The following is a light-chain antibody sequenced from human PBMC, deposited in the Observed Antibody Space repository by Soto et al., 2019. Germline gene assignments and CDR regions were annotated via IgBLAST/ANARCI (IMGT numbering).Light chain of an antibody. CDR1: SSNIGALYD. CDR2: DNN. J-gene: IGLJ2*01. CDR3: QSYDNSLSGHVV. V-gene: IGLV1-40*01. Sequence: QSVLTQPPSVSGAPGQRVTISCTGSSSNIGALYDVNWYQQLPGTAPKLLIYDNNNRPSGVPDRFSGSKSGTSASPAITGLQAEDEADYYCQSYDNSLSGHVVFGGGTKVTVL.